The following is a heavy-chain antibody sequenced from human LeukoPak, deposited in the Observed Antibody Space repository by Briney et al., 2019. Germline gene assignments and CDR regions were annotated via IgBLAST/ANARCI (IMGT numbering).Heavy chain of an antibody. CDR3: ARDGPFSSTSWNAFDI. CDR1: GFTFSSYS. Sequence: GGSLRLSCAASGFTFSSYSMNWVRQAPGKGLEWVSSISSSSSYICYADSVKGRFTISRDNAKNSLYLQMNSLRAEDTAVYYCARDGPFSSTSWNAFDIWGQGTMVTVSS. J-gene: IGHJ3*02. D-gene: IGHD2-2*01. CDR2: ISSSSSYI. V-gene: IGHV3-21*01.